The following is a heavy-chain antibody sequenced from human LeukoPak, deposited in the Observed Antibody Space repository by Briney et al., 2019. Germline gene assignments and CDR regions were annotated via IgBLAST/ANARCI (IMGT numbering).Heavy chain of an antibody. Sequence: SQTLSLTCTVSGGSISSGAYYWSWTRQLPGKGLEWIGYIYYSGSTYYNPSLKSRVTISVDTSENQFSLKLSSVTAADTAVYYCARYTTVVTANAFDIWGQGTMVTVSS. CDR1: GGSISSGAYY. V-gene: IGHV4-31*03. CDR2: IYYSGST. CDR3: ARYTTVVTANAFDI. J-gene: IGHJ3*02. D-gene: IGHD4-23*01.